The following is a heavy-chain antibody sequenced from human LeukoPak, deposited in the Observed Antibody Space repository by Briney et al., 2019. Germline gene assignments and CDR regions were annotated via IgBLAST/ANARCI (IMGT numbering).Heavy chain of an antibody. CDR2: IKQDGSEK. J-gene: IGHJ4*02. V-gene: IGHV3-7*01. CDR3: ARDSAGNDY. D-gene: IGHD6-13*01. Sequence: GGSLRLSCAASGFTFSTYWMSWVRQAPGKGLEWVANIKQDGSEKYYVDSAKGRFTISRDNAKNSLYLQMNSLRAEDTAMYYCARDSAGNDYWGQGTLVTVSS. CDR1: GFTFSTYW.